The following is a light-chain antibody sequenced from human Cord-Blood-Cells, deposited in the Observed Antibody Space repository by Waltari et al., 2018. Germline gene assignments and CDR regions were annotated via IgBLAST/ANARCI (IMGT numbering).Light chain of an antibody. CDR1: SSDVGGYNY. J-gene: IGLJ3*02. CDR3: QSYDSSLSGSRV. CDR2: EVS. V-gene: IGLV2-8*01. Sequence: QSALTQPPSASGSPGQSVTISCTGTSSDVGGYNYVSWYQQHPGKPPKRMIYEVSKRPSGVPDRFSGSKSGTSASLAITGLQAEDEADYYCQSYDSSLSGSRVFGGGTKLTVL.